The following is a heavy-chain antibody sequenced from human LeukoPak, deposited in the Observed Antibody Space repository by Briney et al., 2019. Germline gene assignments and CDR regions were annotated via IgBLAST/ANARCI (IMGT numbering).Heavy chain of an antibody. Sequence: GGSLRLSCAGSGFTFSTYAFHWVRQALGKGLEWVAIISYDGNNKSYVDSMKGRITISRDNSKNTLYLQMNSLRTDDTAVYYCARVETGTYYGAMDVWGQGTTVTVSS. V-gene: IGHV3-30-3*01. J-gene: IGHJ6*02. D-gene: IGHD3-10*01. CDR3: ARVETGTYYGAMDV. CDR2: ISYDGNNK. CDR1: GFTFSTYA.